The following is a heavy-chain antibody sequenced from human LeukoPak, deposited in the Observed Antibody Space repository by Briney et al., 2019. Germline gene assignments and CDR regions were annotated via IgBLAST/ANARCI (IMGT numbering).Heavy chain of an antibody. J-gene: IGHJ4*02. V-gene: IGHV4-59*01. CDR1: GGSIKNYY. D-gene: IGHD3-10*01. CDR2: IYYSGST. Sequence: PSETLSLTCTVSGGSIKNYYWSWIRQPPGKGLEWIGYIYYSGSTNYNPSLKSRVTISVDTSKNQFSLKLSSVTAADTAVYYCARVLRPMASQYYFDYWGQGTLVTVSS. CDR3: ARVLRPMASQYYFDY.